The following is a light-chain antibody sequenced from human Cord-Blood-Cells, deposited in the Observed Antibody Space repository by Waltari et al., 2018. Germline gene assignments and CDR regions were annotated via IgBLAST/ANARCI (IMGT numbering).Light chain of an antibody. J-gene: IGKJ4*01. CDR3: QKYNSAPFT. CDR1: QGISNY. CDR2: AAS. V-gene: IGKV1-27*01. Sequence: DIQMTQSPSSLSASVGDRVTIPCRASQGISNYLAWYQQKPGKVPKLLIYAASTLQSGVPSRFSGSGSGTDFTLTISSLQPEDVATYYGQKYNSAPFTFGGGTKVEIK.